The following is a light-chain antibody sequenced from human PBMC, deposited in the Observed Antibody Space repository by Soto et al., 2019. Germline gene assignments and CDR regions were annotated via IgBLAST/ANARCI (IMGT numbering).Light chain of an antibody. CDR2: GAF. J-gene: IGKJ4*01. CDR1: QDISNY. CDR3: QQYDDLPFT. Sequence: DIQMTQSPSSLSASVGDTVTITCQASQDISNYLNWYQQKPGKAPTLLIYGAFILEAGVPSRFSGGGSGTDFTFTISSLQPEDIATYYCQQYDDLPFTFGGGTKVEI. V-gene: IGKV1-33*01.